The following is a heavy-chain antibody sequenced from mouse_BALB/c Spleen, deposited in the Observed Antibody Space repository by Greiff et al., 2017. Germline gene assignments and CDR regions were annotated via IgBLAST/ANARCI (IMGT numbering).Heavy chain of an antibody. Sequence: EVQRVESGGGLVKPGGSLKLSCAASGFTFSDYYMYWVRQTPEKRLEWVATISDGGSYTYYPDSVKGRFTISRDNAKNNLYLQMSSLKSEDTAMYYCARPYDYGYYAMDYWGQGTSVTVSS. CDR1: GFTFSDYY. CDR2: ISDGGSYT. J-gene: IGHJ4*01. D-gene: IGHD2-4*01. V-gene: IGHV5-4*02. CDR3: ARPYDYGYYAMDY.